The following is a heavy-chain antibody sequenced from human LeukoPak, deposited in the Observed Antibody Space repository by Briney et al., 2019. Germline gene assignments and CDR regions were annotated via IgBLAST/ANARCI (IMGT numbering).Heavy chain of an antibody. D-gene: IGHD2-15*01. CDR1: GFTFSSYA. CDR3: AKEGLHSRGYCSGGSCPFDY. CDR2: ISYDGSNK. V-gene: IGHV3-30*04. Sequence: GRSLRLSCAASGFTFSSYAMHWVRQAPGKGLEWVAVISYDGSNKYYADSVKGRFTISRDNSKNTLYLQMNSLRAEDTAVYYCAKEGLHSRGYCSGGSCPFDYWGQGTLVTVSS. J-gene: IGHJ4*02.